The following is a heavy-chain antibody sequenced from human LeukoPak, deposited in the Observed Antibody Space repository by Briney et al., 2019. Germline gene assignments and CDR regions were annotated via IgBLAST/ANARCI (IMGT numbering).Heavy chain of an antibody. Sequence: SETLSLTCTVSGYSTSSGYYWGWIRRPPGKGLEWIGSIYHSGSTYYNPSLKSRVTISVDTSKNQFSLKLSSVTAADTAVYYCARLVVTATIYYFDYWGQGTLVTVSS. V-gene: IGHV4-38-2*02. CDR1: GYSTSSGYY. D-gene: IGHD2-21*02. J-gene: IGHJ4*02. CDR2: IYHSGST. CDR3: ARLVVTATIYYFDY.